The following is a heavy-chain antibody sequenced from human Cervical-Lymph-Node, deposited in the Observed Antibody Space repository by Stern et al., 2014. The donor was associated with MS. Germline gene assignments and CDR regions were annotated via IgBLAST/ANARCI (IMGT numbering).Heavy chain of an antibody. D-gene: IGHD6-25*01. J-gene: IGHJ4*02. CDR1: GASVSSHS. CDR2: ISHSGST. Sequence: QLQLQESGPGLVKVSETLSLTCTASGASVSSHSWGWLRQAPGKGLELIGNISHSGSTTYNPSLKSRLTISLDTAKNQFSLTLSHVTAADAAVYYCARQRDVLISSWGQGTLVTVSS. V-gene: IGHV4-59*02. CDR3: ARQRDVLISS.